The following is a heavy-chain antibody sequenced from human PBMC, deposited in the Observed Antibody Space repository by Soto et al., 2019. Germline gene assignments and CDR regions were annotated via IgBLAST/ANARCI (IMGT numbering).Heavy chain of an antibody. J-gene: IGHJ4*02. V-gene: IGHV1-18*01. CDR1: GYTFTSYG. Sequence: ASVKVSCKASGYTFTSYGISWVRRAPGQGLEWMGWISAYNGNTNYAQKLQGRVTMTTDTSTSTAYMELRSLRSDDTAVYYCAREVAGHLYFDYWGQGTLVTVSS. CDR2: ISAYNGNT. D-gene: IGHD6-19*01. CDR3: AREVAGHLYFDY.